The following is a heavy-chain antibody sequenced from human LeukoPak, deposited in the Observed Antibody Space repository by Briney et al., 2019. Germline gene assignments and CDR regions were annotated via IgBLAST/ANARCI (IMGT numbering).Heavy chain of an antibody. CDR3: ARGIDYYDSRPMDV. CDR2: MNPNGGNT. Sequence: ASVKVSCKASGYTFTSYDINWVRQATGQGLEWMGWMNPNGGNTGYAQKFQGRVTMTRNTSISTAYMELNSLRSEDTAVYYCARGIDYYDSRPMDVWGQGTTVTVSS. J-gene: IGHJ6*02. D-gene: IGHD3-22*01. V-gene: IGHV1-8*01. CDR1: GYTFTSYD.